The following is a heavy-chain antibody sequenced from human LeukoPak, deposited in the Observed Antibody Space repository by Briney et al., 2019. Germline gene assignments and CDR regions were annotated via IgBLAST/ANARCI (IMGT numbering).Heavy chain of an antibody. D-gene: IGHD1-26*01. Sequence: SETLSLTCTVSGGSITSSSYYWGWIRQPPGKGLEWIGSIYYSGSTYYNPSLESRVTISVDTSKNQFSLQLNSVTPEDTALYYCARGRYSGFDIWGQGTTVTVSS. V-gene: IGHV4-39*01. CDR2: IYYSGST. CDR1: GGSITSSSYY. J-gene: IGHJ3*02. CDR3: ARGRYSGFDI.